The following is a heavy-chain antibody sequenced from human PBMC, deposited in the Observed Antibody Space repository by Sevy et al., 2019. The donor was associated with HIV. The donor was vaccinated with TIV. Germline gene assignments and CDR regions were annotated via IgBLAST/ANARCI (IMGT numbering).Heavy chain of an antibody. CDR2: ISWNSNSI. Sequence: GGSLRLSCVVSGLTSDNYGMHWVRAVPGKGLEWVSGISWNSNSISYADSVKGRFTISRDNAKNSLYLQIDSLRTEDTAIYYCAKVRYSGSLGAFDYWGQGTLVTVSS. CDR3: AKVRYSGSLGAFDY. D-gene: IGHD1-26*01. V-gene: IGHV3-9*02. J-gene: IGHJ4*02. CDR1: GLTSDNYG.